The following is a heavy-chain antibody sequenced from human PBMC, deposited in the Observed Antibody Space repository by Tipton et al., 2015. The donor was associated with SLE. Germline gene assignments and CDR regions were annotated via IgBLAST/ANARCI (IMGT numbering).Heavy chain of an antibody. CDR1: GVSFSDYY. Sequence: AGLVKPSETLSLTCAVHGVSFSDYYWTWIRQSPGLELEWIGEISHGGATKHSLSLRARVAMSIDTSKRQFSLKLRSVTAADTAVYYCVRGVLTSSVYNWFTDWGQGTQVTVSS. CDR3: VRGVLTSSVYNWFTD. V-gene: IGHV4-34*01. D-gene: IGHD1-20*01. CDR2: ISHGGAT. J-gene: IGHJ4*02.